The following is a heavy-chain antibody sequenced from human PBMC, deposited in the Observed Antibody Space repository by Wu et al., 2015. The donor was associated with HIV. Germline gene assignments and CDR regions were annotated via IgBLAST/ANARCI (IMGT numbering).Heavy chain of an antibody. D-gene: IGHD6-19*01. V-gene: IGHV1-18*01. CDR3: ARGAVADV. Sequence: QLQLVQSGAEVKKPGASVRVSCEASGYSFTSHDINWVRQVPGRGPEWMGWVSPYNGNTRYGQKFQGRVTMTTETSSTTAYMELRSLRSDDTAVYYCARGAVADVWGQGSLVTVSS. CDR2: VSPYNGNT. CDR1: GYSFTSHD. J-gene: IGHJ4*02.